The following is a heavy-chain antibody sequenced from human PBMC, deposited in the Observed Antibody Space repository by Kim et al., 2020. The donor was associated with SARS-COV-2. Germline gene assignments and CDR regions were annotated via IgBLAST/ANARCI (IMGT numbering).Heavy chain of an antibody. CDR3: ARGGGLEHETEFDY. CDR2: ISYDGSNK. V-gene: IGHV3-30*04. J-gene: IGHJ4*02. Sequence: GGSLRLSCAASGFTFSSYAMHWVRQAPGKGLEWVAVISYDGSNKYYADSVKGRFTISRDNSKNTLYLQMNSLRAEDTAVYYCARGGGLEHETEFDYWGQGTLVTVSS. CDR1: GFTFSSYA. D-gene: IGHD1-1*01.